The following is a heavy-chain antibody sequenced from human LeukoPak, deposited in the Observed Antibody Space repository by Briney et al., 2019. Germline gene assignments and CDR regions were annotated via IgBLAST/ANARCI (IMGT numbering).Heavy chain of an antibody. Sequence: GGSLRLSCAASGFTFSSYSMNWVRQAPGKGLEWVSSISSSSSYIYYADSVKGRFTISRDNAKNSLYLQMNSLRAEDTALYYCARDGYYDSSAFWYFDLWGRGTLVTVSS. J-gene: IGHJ2*01. CDR1: GFTFSSYS. CDR3: ARDGYYDSSAFWYFDL. D-gene: IGHD3-22*01. V-gene: IGHV3-21*01. CDR2: ISSSSSYI.